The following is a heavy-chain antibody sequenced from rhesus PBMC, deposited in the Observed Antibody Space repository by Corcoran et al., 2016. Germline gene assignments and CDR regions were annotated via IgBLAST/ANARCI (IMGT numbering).Heavy chain of an antibody. V-gene: IGHV4-160*01. Sequence: QVQLQQWGEGLVKPSETLSLTCAVYGGSINNNYWSWIRQPPGKGLEWIGRIRSGGSTNYNPPLKSRVTISIDTSKNQFSLKLSSVTAADTAVYYCARVGEWELPRFDYWGQGVLVTVSS. CDR3: ARVGEWELPRFDY. CDR2: IRSGGST. D-gene: IGHD1-44*02. J-gene: IGHJ4*01. CDR1: GGSINNNY.